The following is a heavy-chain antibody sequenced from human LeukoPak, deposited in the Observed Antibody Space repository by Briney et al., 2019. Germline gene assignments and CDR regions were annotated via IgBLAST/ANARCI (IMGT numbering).Heavy chain of an antibody. J-gene: IGHJ4*02. CDR3: ATAPIPRRLLWFGELPYY. CDR1: GYTLTELS. D-gene: IGHD3-10*01. Sequence: ASVKVSCKVSGYTLTELSMHWVRQAPGKGLEWMGGFDPEDGETIYAQKFQGRVTMIEDTSTDTAYMELSSLRSEDTAVYYCATAPIPRRLLWFGELPYYWGQGTLVTVSS. CDR2: FDPEDGET. V-gene: IGHV1-24*01.